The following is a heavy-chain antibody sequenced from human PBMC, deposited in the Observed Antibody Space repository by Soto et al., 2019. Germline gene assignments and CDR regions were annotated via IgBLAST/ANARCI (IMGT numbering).Heavy chain of an antibody. CDR2: IYYSGST. J-gene: IGHJ5*02. V-gene: IGHV4-31*03. CDR3: ARGHIVVVNARPNWFDP. D-gene: IGHD2-21*01. CDR1: GGSISSGGYY. Sequence: PSETLSLTCTVSGGSISSGGYYWSWIRQHPGKGLEWIGYIYYSGSTYYNPSLKSRVTISVDTSKNQFSLKLSSVTAADTAVYYCARGHIVVVNARPNWFDPWGQGTLVTVSS.